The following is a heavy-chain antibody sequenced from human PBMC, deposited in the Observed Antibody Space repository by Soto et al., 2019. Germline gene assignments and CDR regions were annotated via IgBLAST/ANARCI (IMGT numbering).Heavy chain of an antibody. D-gene: IGHD3-22*01. CDR2: ISYDGSNK. Sequence: GGSLRLSCAASGFTFSSYGMHWVRQAPGKGLEWVAVISYDGSNKYHADSVKGRFTISRDNSKNTLYLQMNSLRAEDTAVYYCAKDKDSSGYYLYYFDYWGQGTLVTVSS. CDR1: GFTFSSYG. V-gene: IGHV3-30*18. CDR3: AKDKDSSGYYLYYFDY. J-gene: IGHJ4*02.